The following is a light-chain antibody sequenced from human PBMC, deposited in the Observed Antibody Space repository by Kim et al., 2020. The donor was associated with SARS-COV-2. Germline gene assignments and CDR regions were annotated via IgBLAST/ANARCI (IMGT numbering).Light chain of an antibody. CDR1: SPNIGNNY. V-gene: IGLV1-51*01. CDR3: GTWDSSLSAWV. J-gene: IGLJ3*02. Sequence: GKKVTISCSGSSPNIGNNYVSWYQQLPGTAPKLLIYDNNKRPSGIPDRFSGSKSGTSATLGITGLQTGDEADYYCGTWDSSLSAWVFGGGTQLTVL. CDR2: DNN.